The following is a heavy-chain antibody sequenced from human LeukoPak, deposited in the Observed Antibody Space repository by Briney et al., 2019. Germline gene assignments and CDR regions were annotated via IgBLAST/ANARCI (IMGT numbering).Heavy chain of an antibody. CDR2: IYYSGST. V-gene: IGHV4-59*01. J-gene: IGHJ6*03. CDR3: ARVKYKRTIFGVVLEYYYYYMDV. Sequence: PSETLSLTCTVSGGSISSYYWSWIRQPPGKGLEWIGYIYYSGSTNYNPSLKSRVTISVDTSKNQFSLKLSSVTAADTAVYYCARVKYKRTIFGVVLEYYYYYMDVWGKGTTVTVSS. D-gene: IGHD3-3*01. CDR1: GGSISSYY.